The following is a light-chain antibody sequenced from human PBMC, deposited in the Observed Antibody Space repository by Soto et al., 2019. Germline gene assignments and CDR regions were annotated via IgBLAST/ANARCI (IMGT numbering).Light chain of an antibody. V-gene: IGKV1-5*01. Sequence: DIQMTQSPSTLSASVGDRVTITCRASQSISSWLAWYQQKPGKAPKLLIYDASSLESGVPSRFSGSGSGTEFTLTISSLQHDDFATYYCQQYNSYSPFTFGQGTKVEIK. CDR2: DAS. CDR1: QSISSW. CDR3: QQYNSYSPFT. J-gene: IGKJ2*01.